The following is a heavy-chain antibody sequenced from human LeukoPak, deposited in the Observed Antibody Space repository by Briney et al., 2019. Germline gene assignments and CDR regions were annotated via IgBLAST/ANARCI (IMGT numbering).Heavy chain of an antibody. V-gene: IGHV3-21*01. CDR2: ISSSTTYI. J-gene: IGHJ6*02. CDR3: AREGYYNGLDV. Sequence: GGSLRLSCAASGFSFSAYNMNWVRQAPGKGLEWVSSISSSTTYIYYADSVKGRFTISRDNAKNSLYLEMNSLRGEDTAVYYCAREGYYNGLDVWGQGTTVTVSS. CDR1: GFSFSAYN.